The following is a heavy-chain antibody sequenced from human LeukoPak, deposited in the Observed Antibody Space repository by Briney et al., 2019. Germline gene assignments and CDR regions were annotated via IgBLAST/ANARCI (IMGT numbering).Heavy chain of an antibody. CDR3: AKDIGSDYYYGMDV. D-gene: IGHD1-26*01. CDR2: ISYDGSNK. J-gene: IGHJ6*02. V-gene: IGHV3-30-3*01. CDR1: GFTFSSYA. Sequence: PGRSLRLSCAASGFTFSSYAMHWVRQAPGKGLEWVAVISYDGSNKYYADSVKGRFTISRDNSKNTLYLQMNSLRAEDTAVYYCAKDIGSDYYYGMDVWGQGTTVTVSS.